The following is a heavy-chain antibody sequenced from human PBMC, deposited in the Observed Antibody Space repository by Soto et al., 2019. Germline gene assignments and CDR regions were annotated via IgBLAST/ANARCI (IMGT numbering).Heavy chain of an antibody. J-gene: IGHJ5*01. Sequence: PGGSRSLSCAASGFTFSRYGMNWLRQAPGKGLEWVASISSSTSYVYYADSVKGRFSTSRDNAKNILYLEMYALRTEDTAVYYCARDPSEGRVGNWFESWGQGTLVTVSS. CDR2: ISSSTSYV. D-gene: IGHD2-2*01. CDR1: GFTFSRYG. CDR3: ARDPSEGRVGNWFES. V-gene: IGHV3-21*06.